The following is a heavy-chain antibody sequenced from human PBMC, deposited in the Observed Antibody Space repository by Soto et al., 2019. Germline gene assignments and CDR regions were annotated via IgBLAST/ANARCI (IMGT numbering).Heavy chain of an antibody. CDR2: VDPNGGGS. CDR1: GYSFTDYK. CDR3: ATWVDYGDFEGFDF. Sequence: ASVKVSCRTSGYSFTDYKLHWVRQAPGQGLEWMGWVDPNGGGSNSAQKFQGSVTMTWDTSITTAYLDLTRLTTNDTATYFCATWVDYGDFEGFDFWGQGTLVTVPQ. J-gene: IGHJ4*02. V-gene: IGHV1-2*04. D-gene: IGHD4-17*01.